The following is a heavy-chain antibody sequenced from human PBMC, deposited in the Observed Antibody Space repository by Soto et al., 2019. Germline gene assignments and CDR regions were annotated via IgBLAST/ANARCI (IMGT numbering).Heavy chain of an antibody. CDR1: GDSVSSNSAA. Sequence: SQTLSLTCAISGDSVSSNSAAWNWITQSPSRGLEWLGRTYYRSKWYNDYAVSVKSRITINPDTSKNQFSLQLNSVTPEDTAVYYCARGSGTIYRQAFDIWGQGTMVTVSS. V-gene: IGHV6-1*01. CDR2: TYYRSKWYN. J-gene: IGHJ3*02. CDR3: ARGSGTIYRQAFDI. D-gene: IGHD3-10*01.